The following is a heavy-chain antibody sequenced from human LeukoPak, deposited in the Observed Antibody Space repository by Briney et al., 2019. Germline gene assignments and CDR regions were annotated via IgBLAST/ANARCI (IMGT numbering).Heavy chain of an antibody. CDR2: IYYSGST. CDR1: GGSISSYY. V-gene: IGHV4-59*01. Sequence: SETLSLTCTVSGGSISSYYWSWIRQPPGKGLEWTGYIYYSGSTNYNPSLKSRVTISVDTSKNQFSLKLSSVTAADTAVYYCARDRSGWYAFDIWGQGTMVTVSS. J-gene: IGHJ3*02. CDR3: ARDRSGWYAFDI. D-gene: IGHD6-19*01.